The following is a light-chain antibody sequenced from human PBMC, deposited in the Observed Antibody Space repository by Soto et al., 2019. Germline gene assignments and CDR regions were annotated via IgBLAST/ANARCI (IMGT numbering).Light chain of an antibody. CDR3: CSYAGRGTLV. V-gene: IGLV2-23*01. Sequence: QSALTQPASVSGSPGQSITISCTGTSSDVGYYNLVSWYQQHPGKAPKLMMYEGSKRPSGVSNRFSGSKSGNTASLTFSGLQTEDEADYHCCSYAGRGTLVFGGGTKLTVL. J-gene: IGLJ2*01. CDR1: SSDVGYYNL. CDR2: EGS.